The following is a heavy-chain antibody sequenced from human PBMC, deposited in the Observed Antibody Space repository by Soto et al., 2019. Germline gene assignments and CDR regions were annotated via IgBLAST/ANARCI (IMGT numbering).Heavy chain of an antibody. CDR3: ARGDDAMLSPNFDY. Sequence: SETLSLTCAVHGDSFSGYFWTWIRQPPGKGLEWIAEITEGGTTNYSPSLKSRVSIAVDSSKRQFSLTLSSVTAADTAMYYCARGDDAMLSPNFDYLSQGSPVTVSS. J-gene: IGHJ4*02. V-gene: IGHV4-34*01. CDR1: GDSFSGYF. CDR2: ITEGGTT. D-gene: IGHD1-1*01.